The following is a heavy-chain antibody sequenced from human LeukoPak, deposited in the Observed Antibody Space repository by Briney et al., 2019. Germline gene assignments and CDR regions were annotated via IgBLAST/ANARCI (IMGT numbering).Heavy chain of an antibody. D-gene: IGHD6-13*01. CDR2: IYENGRA. CDR1: GGSIGNFF. CDR3: ARGGRRYSSSWIDY. V-gene: IGHV4-59*12. J-gene: IGHJ4*02. Sequence: TSETLSLTCTVSGGSIGNFFWSWIRQSPGEGLEWIGFIYENGRASYTPSLKSRVTIPVHMSKNQFSLKLSSVSAADTAVYYCARGGRRYSSSWIDYWGQGTLVTVSS.